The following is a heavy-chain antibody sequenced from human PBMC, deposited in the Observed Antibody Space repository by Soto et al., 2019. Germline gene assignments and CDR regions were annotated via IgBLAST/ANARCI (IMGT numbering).Heavy chain of an antibody. CDR3: AKGEVWVGATPRAFDI. CDR1: GFTFSSYG. Sequence: GGSLRLSCAASGFTFSSYGMHWVRQAPGKGLEWVAVISYDGSNKYYADSVKGRFTISRDNSKNTLYLQMNSLRAEDTAVYYCAKGEVWVGATPRAFDIWGQGTMVTVSS. CDR2: ISYDGSNK. J-gene: IGHJ3*02. V-gene: IGHV3-30*18. D-gene: IGHD1-26*01.